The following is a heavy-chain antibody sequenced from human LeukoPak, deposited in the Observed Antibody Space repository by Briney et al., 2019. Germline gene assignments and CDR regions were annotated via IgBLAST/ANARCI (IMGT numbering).Heavy chain of an antibody. D-gene: IGHD4-17*01. J-gene: IGHJ5*02. CDR2: IYTGGST. Sequence: GGSLRLSCAASGFTVSSNYMSWVRQAPGKGLEWVSVIYTGGSTYYADSVKGRFTISRDNSKNTLCLQMNSLRAEDTAVYYCARGSVDGDYLFSWGQGTLVTVSS. V-gene: IGHV3-53*01. CDR1: GFTVSSNY. CDR3: ARGSVDGDYLFS.